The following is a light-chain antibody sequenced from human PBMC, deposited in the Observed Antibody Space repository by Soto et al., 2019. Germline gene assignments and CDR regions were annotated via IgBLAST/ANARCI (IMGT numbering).Light chain of an antibody. V-gene: IGKV3-15*01. CDR2: GAS. Sequence: EIVMTQSPATLSVSPGERATLSCRASQSVSSNLAWYQQKPGQAPRLLIYGASTRATGIPARFSGSWSGTEFTLTISSLQSEDFAVYYCQQYNNWLSTFGGGTKVEIK. J-gene: IGKJ4*01. CDR3: QQYNNWLST. CDR1: QSVSSN.